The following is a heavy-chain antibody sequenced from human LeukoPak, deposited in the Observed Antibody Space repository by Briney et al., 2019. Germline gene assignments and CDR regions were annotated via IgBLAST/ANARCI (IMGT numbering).Heavy chain of an antibody. CDR3: ARDLPLGSMGGSAFDL. J-gene: IGHJ4*02. CDR1: GYTFTNFG. D-gene: IGHD2-15*01. Sequence: GASVKVSCKTSGYTFTNFGIGWVRQAPGQGLEWMGWISGGNGNTDYPQTLQDRFTMTIDTSTNTAYMELRNLRSDDTAVYYCARDLPLGSMGGSAFDLWGQGTLVIVSS. V-gene: IGHV1-18*01. CDR2: ISGGNGNT.